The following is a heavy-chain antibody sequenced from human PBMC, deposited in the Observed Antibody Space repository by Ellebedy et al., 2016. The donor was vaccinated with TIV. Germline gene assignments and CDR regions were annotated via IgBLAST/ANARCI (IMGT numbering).Heavy chain of an antibody. D-gene: IGHD3-16*01. Sequence: GESLKISCQGLGYNFRNYWIAWVRQMPGEGLEWMGIINPDDSDIRFSPSLQGQVTISADKSRSVAYLQWSRLKSSDTAMYYCATPLARGGYSYAFDSWGQGTLVTVSS. V-gene: IGHV5-51*01. CDR2: INPDDSDI. J-gene: IGHJ4*02. CDR1: GYNFRNYW. CDR3: ATPLARGGYSYAFDS.